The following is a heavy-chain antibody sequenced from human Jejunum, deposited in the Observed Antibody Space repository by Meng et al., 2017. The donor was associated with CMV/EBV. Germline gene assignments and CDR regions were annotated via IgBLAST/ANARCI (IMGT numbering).Heavy chain of an antibody. J-gene: IGHJ6*02. CDR1: GFTVSSSD. V-gene: IGHV3-53*01. CDR2: IYSGGST. CDR3: AKNLGYYYGLDV. Sequence: CAASGFTVSSSDMTWVRQARGKGLEWVSIIYSGGSTYYADSVKGRFTISRDSSKNTLYLQMNSLRAEDTAIYYCAKNLGYYYGLDVWGQGTTVTVSS.